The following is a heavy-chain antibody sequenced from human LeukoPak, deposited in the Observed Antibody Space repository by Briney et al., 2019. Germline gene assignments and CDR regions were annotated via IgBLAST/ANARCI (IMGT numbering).Heavy chain of an antibody. Sequence: PGGSLRLSCAASGFTFSRAAIHWVRQASGRGLEWVGHIRSKANSYATTYAASVKGRLTISRDDSKNTAYLQMTSLKTEDTAVYYCARSVGATMRKNLYFDYWGQGTLVTVSS. J-gene: IGHJ4*02. D-gene: IGHD1-26*01. V-gene: IGHV3-73*01. CDR3: ARSVGATMRKNLYFDY. CDR2: IRSKANSYAT. CDR1: GFTFSRAA.